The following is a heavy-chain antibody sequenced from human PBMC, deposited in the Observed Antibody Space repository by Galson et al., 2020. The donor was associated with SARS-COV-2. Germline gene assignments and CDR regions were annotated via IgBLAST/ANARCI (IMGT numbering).Heavy chain of an antibody. Sequence: ASETLSLTCTFSGGSIRTSGYYWGRIRPPPGTGLEWIGRMYSSGGTYYNPSLTSRVTISGDTSTNQFSLKRTSVTAADTAMYYCARHGGIGNWFDPWGQGTLVTVSS. J-gene: IGHJ5*02. CDR1: GGSIRTSGYY. CDR3: ARHGGIGNWFDP. CDR2: MYSSGGT. D-gene: IGHD3-16*01. V-gene: IGHV4-39*01.